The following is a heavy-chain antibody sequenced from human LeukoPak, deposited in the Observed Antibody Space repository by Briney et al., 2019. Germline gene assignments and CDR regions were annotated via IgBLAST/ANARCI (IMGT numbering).Heavy chain of an antibody. Sequence: SETLSLTCTVSGGSISSSSHYWAWIRQPPGKGLEWLATISESGTTYYNPSLKSRVTISVDTSKNQFSLKLGSVTAADTAVFYCARYSGSYFDYWGPGTLVTVSS. V-gene: IGHV4-39*01. CDR3: ARYSGSYFDY. D-gene: IGHD3-10*01. CDR2: ISESGTT. J-gene: IGHJ4*02. CDR1: GGSISSSSHY.